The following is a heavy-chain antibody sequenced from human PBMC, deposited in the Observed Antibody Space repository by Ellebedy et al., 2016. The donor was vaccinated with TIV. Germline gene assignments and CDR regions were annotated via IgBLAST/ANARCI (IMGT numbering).Heavy chain of an antibody. CDR2: IIPIFGTA. CDR1: RCTFSSYA. Sequence: AASVKVSCKTSRCTFSSYAINWVRQAPGQGLEWMGGIIPIFGTANYAQKFQGRVTITADESTSTAYMELSSLRSEDTAVYYCARDQGLAMVGRFDPWGQGTPLTVSS. J-gene: IGHJ5*02. D-gene: IGHD6-19*01. CDR3: ARDQGLAMVGRFDP. V-gene: IGHV1-69*13.